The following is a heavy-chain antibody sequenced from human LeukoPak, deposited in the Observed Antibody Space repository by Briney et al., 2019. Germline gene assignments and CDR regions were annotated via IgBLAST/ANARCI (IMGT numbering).Heavy chain of an antibody. J-gene: IGHJ6*03. CDR1: GYTFTGYY. V-gene: IGHV1-2*02. D-gene: IGHD1-26*01. Sequence: APVKVSCKASGYTFTGYYMHWVRQAPGQGLEWMGWINPNSGGTNYAQKFQGRVTMTRDTSISTAYMELSRLRSDDTAVYYCARGAGATLYYYYYYMDVWGKGTTVTVSS. CDR2: INPNSGGT. CDR3: ARGAGATLYYYYYYMDV.